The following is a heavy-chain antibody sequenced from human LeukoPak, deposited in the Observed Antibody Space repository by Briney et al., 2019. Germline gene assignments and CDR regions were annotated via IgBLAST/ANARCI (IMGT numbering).Heavy chain of an antibody. CDR2: ISYDGNSK. V-gene: IGHV3-30*18. Sequence: GGSLRLSCAASGFTFDICGMHWVRQAPGKGLEWVAMISYDGNSKHYTDSVKGRFTISRDTSKSTLFLQMNSLRAEDTAVYYCAKDLYSSGWYNYFDPWGQGTLVTVSS. CDR3: AKDLYSSGWYNYFDP. J-gene: IGHJ5*02. D-gene: IGHD6-19*01. CDR1: GFTFDICG.